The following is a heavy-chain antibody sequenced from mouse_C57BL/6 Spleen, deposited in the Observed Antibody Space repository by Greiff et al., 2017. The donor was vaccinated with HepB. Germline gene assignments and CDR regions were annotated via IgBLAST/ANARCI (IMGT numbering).Heavy chain of an antibody. Sequence: EVKLVESGGGLVKPGGSLKLSCAASGFTFSSYTMSWVRQTPEKRLEWVATISGGGGNTYYPDSVKGRFTISRDNAKNTLYLQMSSLRSEDTALYYCARHDGYRYAMDYWGQGTSVTVSS. D-gene: IGHD2-3*01. CDR1: GFTFSSYT. CDR2: ISGGGGNT. V-gene: IGHV5-9*01. J-gene: IGHJ4*01. CDR3: ARHDGYRYAMDY.